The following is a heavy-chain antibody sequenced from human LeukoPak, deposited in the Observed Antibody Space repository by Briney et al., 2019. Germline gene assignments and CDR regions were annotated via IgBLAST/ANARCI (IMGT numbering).Heavy chain of an antibody. J-gene: IGHJ4*02. V-gene: IGHV3-11*01. CDR2: ISSSGTTI. CDR3: ARVKGSYSSGH. Sequence: RSGGSLRLSCAASGFIFSDYYMSWLRQAPGKGLEWVSYISSSGTTIYYADSVKGRFTISRDNAKNSLYLQMNSLRAEDTAVYYCARVKGSYSSGHWGQGTLVTVSS. CDR1: GFIFSDYY. D-gene: IGHD6-19*01.